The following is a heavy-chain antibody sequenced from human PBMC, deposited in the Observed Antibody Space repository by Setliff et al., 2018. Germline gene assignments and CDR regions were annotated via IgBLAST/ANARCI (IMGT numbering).Heavy chain of an antibody. J-gene: IGHJ3*02. CDR2: IYTSGTT. Sequence: SETLSLTCTVSGASISSGSYYWSWIRQPAGKGLEWLGRIYTSGTTNYSPSFKSRVTISADTSKNQISLKLSSVTAADTAVYYCARGRMRGSCSGPSCTYDPFDIWGQGTPVTVSS. V-gene: IGHV4-61*02. D-gene: IGHD2-2*01. CDR1: GASISSGSYY. CDR3: ARGRMRGSCSGPSCTYDPFDI.